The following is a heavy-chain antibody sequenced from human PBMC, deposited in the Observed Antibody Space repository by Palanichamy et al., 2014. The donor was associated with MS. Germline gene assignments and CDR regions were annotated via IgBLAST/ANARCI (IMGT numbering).Heavy chain of an antibody. CDR3: VSGHYSARDRFDY. D-gene: IGHD3-10*01. J-gene: IGHJ4*02. Sequence: EVQLLEVWGRALVRAWGVPSRLSCAASGFTFVIYAMNWVRQAPGKGLEWVSAISGSGSSTYYTNSVKGRFTISRDNSKNTLYLQMNSLRAEDTAVYYCVSGHYSARDRFDYWGQGTLVTVSS. CDR2: ISGSGSST. CDR1: GFTFVIYA. V-gene: IGHV3-23*01.